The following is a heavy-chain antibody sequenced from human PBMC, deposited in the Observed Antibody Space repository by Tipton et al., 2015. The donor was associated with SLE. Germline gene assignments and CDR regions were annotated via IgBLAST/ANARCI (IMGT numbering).Heavy chain of an antibody. CDR2: MSHDGGA. CDR1: DGPLSGYY. D-gene: IGHD6-13*01. J-gene: IGHJ6*02. CDR3: ARDGGQRVISGTYDFYYYGLDV. Sequence: TLSLTCTVFDGPLSGYYWAWLRQSPGKGLEWVGEMSHDGGANYNPSLESRGTISLETSKNQFSLKLTSVTAADTAVYYCARDGGQRVISGTYDFYYYGLDVWGQGTTVTVSS. V-gene: IGHV4-34*01.